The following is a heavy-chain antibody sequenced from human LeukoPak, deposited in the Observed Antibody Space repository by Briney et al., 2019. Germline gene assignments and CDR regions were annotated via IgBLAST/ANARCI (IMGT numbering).Heavy chain of an antibody. J-gene: IGHJ4*02. CDR2: ISGTGTTI. V-gene: IGHV3-11*04. D-gene: IGHD3-22*01. CDR3: AVQITMIVVVPYFDY. CDR1: GHSIASDYF. Sequence: LSLTCTVSGHSIASDYFWGWIRQPPGKGLEWVSSISGTGTTIYSADSVRGRFTVSRDNARNSLFLHMNSLRAEDTAVYYCAVQITMIVVVPYFDYWGQGTLVTVS.